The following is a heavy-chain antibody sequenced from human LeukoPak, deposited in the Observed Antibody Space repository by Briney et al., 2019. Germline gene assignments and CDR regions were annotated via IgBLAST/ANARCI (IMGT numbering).Heavy chain of an antibody. V-gene: IGHV3-30*02. CDR3: AKPLETSRWNYVAGGTTSYYFDY. D-gene: IGHD1-7*01. J-gene: IGHJ4*02. Sequence: GGSLRLSCAASGFTFSSYGMHWVRQAPGKGLVWVAFIRYDGSNKYYADSVKGRFTISRDNSKNTLYLQMNSLRAEDTAVYYCAKPLETSRWNYVAGGTTSYYFDYWGQGTLVTVSS. CDR2: IRYDGSNK. CDR1: GFTFSSYG.